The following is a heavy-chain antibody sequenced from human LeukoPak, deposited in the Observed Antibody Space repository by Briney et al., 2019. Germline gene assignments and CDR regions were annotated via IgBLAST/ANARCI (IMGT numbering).Heavy chain of an antibody. CDR2: INHSGST. CDR1: GGSFSGYY. D-gene: IGHD2-2*01. J-gene: IGHJ6*03. V-gene: IGHV4-34*01. CDR3: ARRRTVVVPARGGYYYYYMDV. Sequence: SETLSLTCAVYGGSFSGYYWSWIRQPPGKGLEWIGEINHSGSTNYNPSLKSRVTISVDTSKNQFSLKLSSVTAADTAVYYCARRRTVVVPARGGYYYYYMDVWGKGTTVTVSS.